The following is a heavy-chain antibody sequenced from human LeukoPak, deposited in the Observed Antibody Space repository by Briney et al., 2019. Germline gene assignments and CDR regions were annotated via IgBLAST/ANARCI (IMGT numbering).Heavy chain of an antibody. CDR3: ARSRQYDILTGYNRPIDY. Sequence: ASAKVSCEASGYTFSSHEIQWVRHVTRQGPWWRGWMNPNIGNTGYAQKFQGRVTTTRNTSISTAYMELSSLRSEDTAVYFCARSRQYDILTGYNRPIDYWGQGTLVTVSS. CDR2: MNPNIGNT. J-gene: IGHJ4*02. CDR1: GYTFSSHE. D-gene: IGHD3-9*01. V-gene: IGHV1-8*01.